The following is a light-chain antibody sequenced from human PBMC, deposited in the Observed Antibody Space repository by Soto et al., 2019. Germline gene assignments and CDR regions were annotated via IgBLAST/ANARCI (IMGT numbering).Light chain of an antibody. CDR2: EVS. Sequence: HSALTQPPSASGSPGQSVTISCTGTSSDVGGFNFVSWYQQHPGKAPKLMIYEVSKRPSGVSDRFSGSKSGNTASLTVSGLQAEDEADYYCSSYAGSNHVVFGGGTKLTVL. J-gene: IGLJ2*01. CDR3: SSYAGSNHVV. V-gene: IGLV2-8*01. CDR1: SSDVGGFNF.